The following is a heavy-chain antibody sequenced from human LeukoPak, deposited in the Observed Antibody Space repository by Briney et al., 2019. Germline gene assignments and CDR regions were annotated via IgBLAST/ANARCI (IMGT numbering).Heavy chain of an antibody. J-gene: IGHJ4*02. CDR1: GFTFSSYS. CDR3: ARGGGNYYLSDN. CDR2: VNFGGST. V-gene: IGHV4-34*01. Sequence: GSLRLSCAASGFTFSSYSMNWVRQPPGKGLEWIGEVNFGGSTNYNPSLKSRVTISVDKSKNQFSLKLSSVTAADTAVYYCARGGGNYYLSDNWGQGTLVTVSS. D-gene: IGHD5-12*01.